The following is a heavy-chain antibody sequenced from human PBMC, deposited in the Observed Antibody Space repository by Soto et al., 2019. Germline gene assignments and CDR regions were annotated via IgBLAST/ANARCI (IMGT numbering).Heavy chain of an antibody. D-gene: IGHD5-18*01. CDR3: AKVDGYSYRTDH. V-gene: IGHV3-23*01. CDR2: IGGRTNNT. Sequence: EVQLLESGGGLVQPGGSLRLSCAASGFTFSNYAMTWARQALGKGPEWVPRIGGRTNNTHYADSVKARFAISRDNSQNTLYLQMNSLTAEDTAVYYCAKVDGYSYRTDHWGQGTLVTVSS. CDR1: GFTFSNYA. J-gene: IGHJ4*02.